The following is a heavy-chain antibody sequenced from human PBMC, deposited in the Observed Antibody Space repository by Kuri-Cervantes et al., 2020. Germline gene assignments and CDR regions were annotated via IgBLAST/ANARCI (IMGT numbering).Heavy chain of an antibody. CDR2: ISSNGGST. Sequence: GGSLRLSCAASGFTFSSYAMHWVRQAPGKGLEYVSAISSNGGSTYYADSVKGRFTISRDNAKNSLYLQMNSLRAEDTAVYYCARISASAKRYCSGGSCYSPGASDIWGQGTMVTVSS. CDR1: GFTFSSYA. J-gene: IGHJ3*02. D-gene: IGHD2-15*01. V-gene: IGHV3-64*02. CDR3: ARISASAKRYCSGGSCYSPGASDI.